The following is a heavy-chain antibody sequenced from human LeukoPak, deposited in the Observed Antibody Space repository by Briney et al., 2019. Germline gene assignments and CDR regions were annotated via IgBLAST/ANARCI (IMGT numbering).Heavy chain of an antibody. J-gene: IGHJ4*02. Sequence: ASVKVSCKASGYTFTGYYMHWVRQAPGQGLEWMGWINPNSGGTNYAQKFQGRVTMTRDTSISTAYMELSRLRSDDTAVYYCARENYRPRVRGVIIDFSPPGYWGQGTLVTVSS. CDR2: INPNSGGT. CDR3: ARENYRPRVRGVIIDFSPPGY. V-gene: IGHV1-2*02. CDR1: GYTFTGYY. D-gene: IGHD3-10*01.